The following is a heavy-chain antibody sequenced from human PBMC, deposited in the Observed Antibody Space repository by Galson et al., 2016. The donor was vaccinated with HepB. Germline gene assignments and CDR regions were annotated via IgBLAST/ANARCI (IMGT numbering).Heavy chain of an antibody. Sequence: QSGAEVKKPGESLKISCQGSGDSYPRYWLAWVRQLHGKGLVLLGIIYLSDSDTRYSPSFQGQVTISAVQYTNTADLQWSSLKASDTAMHYCARMKVGYYGSGYAFDLWGQGTLVTVSS. J-gene: IGHJ3*01. D-gene: IGHD3-10*01. CDR3: ARMKVGYYGSGYAFDL. CDR1: GDSYPRYW. CDR2: IYLSDSDT. V-gene: IGHV5-51*01.